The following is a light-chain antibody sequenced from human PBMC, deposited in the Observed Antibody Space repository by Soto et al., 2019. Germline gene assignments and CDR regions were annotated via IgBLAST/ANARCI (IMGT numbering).Light chain of an antibody. V-gene: IGLV2-14*01. Sequence: QSVLTQPGSVSGSPGQSITISCTGTSSDVGGYNYVSWYQQHPGKAPKLMIYDVTNRPSGVSNRFSGSKSGNTASLTISGLQAEDEADYYCSSYTSSTSFYFGTGTKVTVL. CDR2: DVT. CDR1: SSDVGGYNY. CDR3: SSYTSSTSFY. J-gene: IGLJ1*01.